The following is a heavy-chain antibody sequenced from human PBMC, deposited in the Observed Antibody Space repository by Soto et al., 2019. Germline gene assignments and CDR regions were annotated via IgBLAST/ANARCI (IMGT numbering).Heavy chain of an antibody. D-gene: IGHD2-2*01. V-gene: IGHV1-3*01. CDR3: ARAGYCSSTGCSDAFYI. J-gene: IGHJ3*02. CDR1: GYTFTSYA. CDR2: INAGNGNT. Sequence: QVQLVQSGAELKKPGASVKVSCKASGYTFTSYAMHWVRQAPGQRLEWMGWINAGNGNTKYSQKFQGRVTITRDTSARTADVELSSLRSDDTAVYYCARAGYCSSTGCSDAFYIWGEGTMVTVSS.